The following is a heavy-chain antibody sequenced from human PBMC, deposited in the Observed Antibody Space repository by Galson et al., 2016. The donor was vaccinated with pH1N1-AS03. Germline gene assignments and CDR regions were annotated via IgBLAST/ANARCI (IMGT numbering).Heavy chain of an antibody. CDR2: VREDGSLA. D-gene: IGHD2-8*02. CDR3: AKSEGWWAFYV. Sequence: SLRLSCAASGFTLGSYGMFWVRQAPGKGLEWVGYVREDGSLATHAGSVKGRFTISRDNSKNTVFLAMNSLRPGDTAIYYWAKSEGWWAFYVWGQGTMVTVSS. V-gene: IGHV3-30*02. J-gene: IGHJ3*01. CDR1: GFTLGSYG.